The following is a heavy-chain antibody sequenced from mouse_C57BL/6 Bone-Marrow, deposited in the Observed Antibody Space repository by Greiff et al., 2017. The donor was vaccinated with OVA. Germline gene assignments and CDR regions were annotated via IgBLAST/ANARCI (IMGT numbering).Heavy chain of an antibody. CDR3: ARWIYDGYPYYCYY. V-gene: IGHV1-82*01. Sequence: QVQLQQSGPELVKPGASVKISCKASGYAFSSSWMNWVKQRPGKGLEWIGRIYPGDGDTNYNGKFKGKATLTADKSSSTAYMQLSSLTSEDSSVYFCARWIYDGYPYYCYYWRQGTTLTVSS. CDR1: GYAFSSSW. D-gene: IGHD2-3*01. CDR2: IYPGDGDT. J-gene: IGHJ2*01.